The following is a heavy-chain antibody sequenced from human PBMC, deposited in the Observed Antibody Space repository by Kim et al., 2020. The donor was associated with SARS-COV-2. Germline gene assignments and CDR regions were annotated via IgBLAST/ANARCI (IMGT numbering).Heavy chain of an antibody. CDR3: ARSGSYFHLFDY. CDR1: GFTFSSYA. Sequence: AGSLRLSCAASGFTFSSYAMHWVRQAPGKGLEWVAVISYDGSNKYYADSVKGRFTISRDNSKNTLYLQMNSLRAEDTAVYYCARSGSYFHLFDYWGQGTLVTVSS. V-gene: IGHV3-30*04. CDR2: ISYDGSNK. J-gene: IGHJ4*02. D-gene: IGHD1-26*01.